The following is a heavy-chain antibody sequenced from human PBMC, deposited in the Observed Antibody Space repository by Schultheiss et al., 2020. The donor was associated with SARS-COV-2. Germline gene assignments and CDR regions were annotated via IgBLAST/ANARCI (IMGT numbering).Heavy chain of an antibody. CDR3: ARVQVADAFDI. CDR1: GGSISSGGYY. V-gene: IGHV4-61*08. Sequence: SETLSLTCTVSGGSISSGGYYWSWIRQPPGKGLEWIGEINHSGSTNYNPSLKSRVTISVDTSKNQFSLKLSSVTAADTAVYYCARVQVADAFDIWGQGTMVTVSS. CDR2: INHSGST. D-gene: IGHD5-12*01. J-gene: IGHJ3*02.